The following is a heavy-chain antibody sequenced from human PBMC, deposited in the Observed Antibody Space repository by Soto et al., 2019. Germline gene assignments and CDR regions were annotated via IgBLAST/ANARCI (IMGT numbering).Heavy chain of an antibody. J-gene: IGHJ6*02. Sequence: SETMPLTCTVFGGGSISRSSYFWGWIRQPPGKGLKRISSINHMESIYNNRSLKTRSTITGDKYKNQFFMRRGAVTAADTAMYDCARHVGDSSDYYRSYGMDVWGQGTTVTVS. D-gene: IGHD3-22*01. CDR2: INHMESI. CDR1: GGGSISRSSYF. V-gene: IGHV4-39*01. CDR3: ARHVGDSSDYYRSYGMDV.